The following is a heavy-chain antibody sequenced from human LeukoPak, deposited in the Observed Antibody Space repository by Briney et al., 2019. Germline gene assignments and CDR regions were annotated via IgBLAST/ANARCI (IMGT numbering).Heavy chain of an antibody. CDR1: GFTFDDFA. V-gene: IGHV3-9*01. J-gene: IGHJ4*02. CDR2: ISWNSDTT. CDR3: AKAPHYYTSATYWDYFEN. D-gene: IGHD3-10*01. Sequence: AGGPLRLSCAASGFTFDDFAMHWVRQSPGKGLEWVSGISWNSDTTAYADSVKGRFTISRDNANNSLYLLMNSLRSEDTAFYYCAKAPHYYTSATYWDYFENWGQGSLVTVSS.